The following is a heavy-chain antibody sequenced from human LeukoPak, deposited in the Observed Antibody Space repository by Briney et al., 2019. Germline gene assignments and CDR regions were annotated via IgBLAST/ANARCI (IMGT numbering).Heavy chain of an antibody. J-gene: IGHJ4*02. D-gene: IGHD1-26*01. CDR3: AKDQGWSGSYFDY. CDR1: GGPVSSGSYY. V-gene: IGHV3-23*01. Sequence: ETLSLTCTVSGGPVSSGSYYWSWIRQPPGKGLEWVSAISGSGGSTYYADSVKGRFTISRDNSKNTLYLHMNSLRAEDTAVYYCAKDQGWSGSYFDYWGQGTLVTVSS. CDR2: ISGSGGST.